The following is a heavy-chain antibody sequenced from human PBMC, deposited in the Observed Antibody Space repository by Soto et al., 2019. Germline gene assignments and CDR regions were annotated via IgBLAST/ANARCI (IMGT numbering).Heavy chain of an antibody. Sequence: PSPTLSLTGAISGDSVSSDSAAWTWIRQSPSRGLEWLGRTYYRSQWYHDYAVSLKSRMTIHPDTSENQFSLQLNSVTPEDTAMYYCARDGGSSGWLDSWSQGTLVPVSS. CDR1: GDSVSSDSAA. V-gene: IGHV6-1*01. D-gene: IGHD6-19*01. J-gene: IGHJ4*02. CDR3: ARDGGSSGWLDS. CDR2: TYYRSQWYH.